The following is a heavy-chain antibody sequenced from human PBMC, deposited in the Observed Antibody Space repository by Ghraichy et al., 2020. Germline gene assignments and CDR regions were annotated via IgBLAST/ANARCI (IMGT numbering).Heavy chain of an antibody. CDR2: IYPSGNT. CDR3: ARVASDRAMDV. CDR1: GGAVGSASYF. J-gene: IGHJ6*01. V-gene: IGHV4-61*02. Sequence: SQTLSLTCIVSGGAVGSASYFWSWIRQPAGKGLEWIGRIYPSGNTKYNPSLNSRVTISLDTSQNHFSLRLTSVTAADTAVYFCARVASDRAMDVWGQGTVVTVSS.